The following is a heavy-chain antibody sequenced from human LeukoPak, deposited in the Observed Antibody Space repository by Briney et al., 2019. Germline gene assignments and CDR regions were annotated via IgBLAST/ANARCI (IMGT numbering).Heavy chain of an antibody. CDR1: GFTVSAYT. CDR3: AARKVRGVWFYLDY. J-gene: IGHJ4*02. CDR2: IYDDNT. D-gene: IGHD3-10*01. Sequence: GRSLRLSCAASGFTVSAYTMAWVRQAPGKGLEWVSTIYDDNTYYADSVKGRFAISTDNSKNTLYLQMNSLRVEDTAVYFCAARKVRGVWFYLDYWGQGTLVTVSS. V-gene: IGHV3-23*01.